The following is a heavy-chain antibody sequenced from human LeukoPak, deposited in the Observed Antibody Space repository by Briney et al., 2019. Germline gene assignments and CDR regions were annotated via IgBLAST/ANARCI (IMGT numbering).Heavy chain of an antibody. Sequence: GSSVKVSCKASGGTFGSHAISWVRQAPGQGLEWMGGIIPIFGTANYAQKFQGRVTITADESTSTAYMELSSLRSENTAVYYCARAPGDFWSGSTYYYYMDVWGKGTTVTVSS. CDR1: GGTFGSHA. V-gene: IGHV1-69*01. CDR2: IIPIFGTA. D-gene: IGHD3-3*01. J-gene: IGHJ6*03. CDR3: ARAPGDFWSGSTYYYYMDV.